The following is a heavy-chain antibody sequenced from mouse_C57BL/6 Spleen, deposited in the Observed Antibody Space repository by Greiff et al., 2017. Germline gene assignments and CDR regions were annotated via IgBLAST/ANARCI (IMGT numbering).Heavy chain of an antibody. D-gene: IGHD2-3*01. V-gene: IGHV5-9-1*02. CDR3: TRDGHYDYYAMDY. CDR1: GFTFSSYA. Sequence: EVKLVESGEGLVKPGGSLKLSCAASGFTFSSYAMSWVRQTPEKRLEWVAYISSGGDYIYYADTVKGRFTISRDTARNTLYLQMSSLKSEDTAMYYCTRDGHYDYYAMDYWGQGTSVTVSS. CDR2: ISSGGDYI. J-gene: IGHJ4*01.